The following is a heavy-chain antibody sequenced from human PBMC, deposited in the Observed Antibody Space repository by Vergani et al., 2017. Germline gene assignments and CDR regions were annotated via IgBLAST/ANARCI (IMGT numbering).Heavy chain of an antibody. CDR3: ARGRYSSSWYDYYYYGMDV. V-gene: IGHV4-39*07. CDR2: IYYSGST. Sequence: QLQLQESGPGLVKPSETLSLTCTVSGGSISSSSYYWGWIRQPPGKGLEWIGSIYYSGSTNYNPSLKSRVTISVDTSKNQFSLKLSSVTAADTAVYYCARGRYSSSWYDYYYYGMDVWGQGTTVTVSS. CDR1: GGSISSSSYY. J-gene: IGHJ6*02. D-gene: IGHD6-13*01.